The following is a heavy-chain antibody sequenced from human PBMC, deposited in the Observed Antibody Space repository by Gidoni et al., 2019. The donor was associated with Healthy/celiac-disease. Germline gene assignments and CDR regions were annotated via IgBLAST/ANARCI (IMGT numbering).Heavy chain of an antibody. J-gene: IGHJ2*01. CDR2: IYYSGST. V-gene: IGHV4-39*01. CDR3: APYYDSEKYFDL. D-gene: IGHD3-22*01. Sequence: QLQLQESGPGLVKPSETLSLTCTVPGGSISSISYYWGWIRQPPGKGLEWIGSIYYSGSTYYNPSLKSRVTISVDTSKNQFSLKLSSVTAADTAVYYCAPYYDSEKYFDLWGRGTLVTVSS. CDR1: GGSISSISYY.